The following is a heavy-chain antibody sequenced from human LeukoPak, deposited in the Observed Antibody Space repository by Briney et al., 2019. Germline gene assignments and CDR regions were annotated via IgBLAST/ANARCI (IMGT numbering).Heavy chain of an antibody. J-gene: IGHJ6*02. D-gene: IGHD1-26*01. V-gene: IGHV3-33*01. CDR3: ARRSSETHGMDV. Sequence: GGSLRLSCAASGFIFSTYGMHWVRQAPGKGLEWVAVIWSDGSRKEYADSVKGRFTISRDNSKNTLSLQMSSLRGDDTAVYFCARRSSETHGMDVWGPGATVIVS. CDR1: GFIFSTYG. CDR2: IWSDGSRK.